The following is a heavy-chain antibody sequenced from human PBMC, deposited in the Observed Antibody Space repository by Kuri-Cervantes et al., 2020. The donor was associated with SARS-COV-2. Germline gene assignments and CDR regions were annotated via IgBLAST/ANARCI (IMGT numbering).Heavy chain of an antibody. CDR1: GFTFSSYA. CDR2: ISGSGGST. CDR3: AKEGGDGDYADYYFDY. Sequence: GESLKISCAASGFTFSSYAMSWVRQAPGKGLEWVSAISGSGGSTYYADSVEGRFTISSDNSKNTLYLQTNSLRAEDTAVYYCAKEGGDGDYADYYFDYWGQGTLVTVSS. J-gene: IGHJ4*02. V-gene: IGHV3-23*01. D-gene: IGHD4-17*01.